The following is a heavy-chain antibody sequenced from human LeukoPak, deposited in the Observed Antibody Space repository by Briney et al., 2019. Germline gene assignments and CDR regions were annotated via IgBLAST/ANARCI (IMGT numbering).Heavy chain of an antibody. D-gene: IGHD6-19*01. CDR2: ITSSGSTDYT. J-gene: IGHJ5*02. CDR3: AKPPHGSGWYTDNWFDP. V-gene: IGHV3-23*05. Sequence: GGSLRLSCVASGFNFSSFAMSWVRQAPGKGLEWVSAITSSGSTDYTYYADSVKGRFTISRDNSKNTLYLEMKRLRAEDTAVYYCAKPPHGSGWYTDNWFDPWGQGTRVTVSS. CDR1: GFNFSSFA.